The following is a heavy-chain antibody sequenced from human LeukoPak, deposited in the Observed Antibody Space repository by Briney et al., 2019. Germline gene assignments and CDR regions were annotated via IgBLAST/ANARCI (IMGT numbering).Heavy chain of an antibody. CDR3: AKRIQSAMAMGY. V-gene: IGHV3-23*01. Sequence: PGGSLRLSCAASGFTFSSYAMSWVRQAPGKGLEWVSAISGSGGSTYYADSVKGRFTISRDNSKNTMYLQMNSLRAEDTAVYYCAKRIQSAMAMGYWGQGTLVTVSS. CDR2: ISGSGGST. J-gene: IGHJ4*02. D-gene: IGHD5-18*01. CDR1: GFTFSSYA.